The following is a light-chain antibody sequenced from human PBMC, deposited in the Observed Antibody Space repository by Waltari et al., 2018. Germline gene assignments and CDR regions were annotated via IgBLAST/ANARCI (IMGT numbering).Light chain of an antibody. CDR3: FSHTSSSTVV. V-gene: IGLV2-14*01. J-gene: IGLJ2*01. Sequence: HSALTQPASVSRSPAPTITISCTVFCSHVGCYNYLSWYQQKPGKAPKLMIYDVSKRPSGVSKRFSGSKSGNTASLTISELQAEDEADYYCFSHTSSSTVVFGGGTKLTVL. CDR1: CSHVGCYNY. CDR2: DVS.